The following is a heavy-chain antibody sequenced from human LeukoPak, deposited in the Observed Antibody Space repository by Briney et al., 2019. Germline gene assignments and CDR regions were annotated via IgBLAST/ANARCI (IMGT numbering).Heavy chain of an antibody. Sequence: PSETLSLTCTVSGGSISSYYWSWIRQPPGKGLEWIGYIYYSGSTNYNPSLKSRVTISVDTSKNQFSLKLSSVTAADTAVYYCARDRSMDYFDLWGRGTLVTVSS. V-gene: IGHV4-59*01. J-gene: IGHJ2*01. CDR3: ARDRSMDYFDL. CDR1: GGSISSYY. D-gene: IGHD2/OR15-2a*01. CDR2: IYYSGST.